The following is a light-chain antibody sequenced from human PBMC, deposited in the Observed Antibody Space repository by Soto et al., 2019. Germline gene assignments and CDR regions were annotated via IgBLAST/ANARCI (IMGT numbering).Light chain of an antibody. V-gene: IGLV1-40*01. CDR3: QSYDSSLSGSYV. CDR1: SSNIGAGYD. CDR2: GNS. Sequence: QSVLTQPPSVSGAPGQRVTISCTGSSSNIGAGYDVHWYQQLPGTAPKLPIYGNSNRPSGVPDRFSGSKSGTSAPLAITGLQAEDEADYYCQSYDSSLSGSYVFGTGTKVTVL. J-gene: IGLJ1*01.